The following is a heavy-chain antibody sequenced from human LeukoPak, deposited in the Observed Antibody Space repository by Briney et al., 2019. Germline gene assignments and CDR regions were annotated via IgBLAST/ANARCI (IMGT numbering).Heavy chain of an antibody. CDR1: GGTFSSYS. V-gene: IGHV1-69*05. CDR2: IMPLFNTA. Sequence: SVTVSCTASGGTFSSYSITWVRQAPGQGLEWMGGIMPLFNTANYAQQFQGRVTITTDESTSTAYMELSSLRFEDTAMYYCARVDRYHYYLDVWGKGTTVTVSS. CDR3: ARVDRYHYYLDV. J-gene: IGHJ6*03.